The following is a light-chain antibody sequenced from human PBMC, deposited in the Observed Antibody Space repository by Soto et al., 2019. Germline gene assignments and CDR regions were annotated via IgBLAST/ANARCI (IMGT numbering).Light chain of an antibody. CDR2: VAS. CDR1: QSVSSN. J-gene: IGKJ1*01. CDR3: QQYGSSGT. V-gene: IGKV3D-15*01. Sequence: EIMMTQSPATLSVSPGERATLSCRASQSVSSNLAWYQQKPGQAPRLLIYVASTRATGIPARFSGSGSGTEFTLTISSLQSEDFAVYYCQQYGSSGTFGQGTKVDIK.